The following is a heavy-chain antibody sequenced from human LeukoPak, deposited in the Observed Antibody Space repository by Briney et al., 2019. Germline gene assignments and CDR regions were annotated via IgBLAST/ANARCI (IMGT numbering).Heavy chain of an antibody. D-gene: IGHD3-3*01. J-gene: IGHJ4*02. CDR1: GGSISGYY. CDR3: ARDSVLGGFWSGYDY. V-gene: IGHV4-4*07. Sequence: SETLSLTCTVSGGSISGYYWSRIRQPAGKGLEWIGRIYTSGSTNYNPSLKSRVTMSVDTSKNQFSLKLSSVTAADTAVYYCARDSVLGGFWSGYDYWGQGTLVTVSS. CDR2: IYTSGST.